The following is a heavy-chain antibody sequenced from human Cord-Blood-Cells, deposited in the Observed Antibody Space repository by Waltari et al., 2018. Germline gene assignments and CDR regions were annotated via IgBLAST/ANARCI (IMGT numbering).Heavy chain of an antibody. D-gene: IGHD1-26*01. CDR3: ARHIAGWDDAFDI. V-gene: IGHV4-39*01. CDR1: GGSISSSSYY. Sequence: QLQLQESGQGLVKPSETLSLTCTVSGGSISSSSYYWGWIRQPPGKGLEWIGSIYYSGRTYYNPPLKIRVTISVDTSKNQFSRKLSSVTAADTAVYYCARHIAGWDDAFDIWCQGTMVTDSS. J-gene: IGHJ3*02. CDR2: IYYSGRT.